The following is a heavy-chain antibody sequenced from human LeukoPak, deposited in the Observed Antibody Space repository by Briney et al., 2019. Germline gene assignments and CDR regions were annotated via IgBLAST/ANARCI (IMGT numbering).Heavy chain of an antibody. CDR3: ARDRSDGNYYMVV. CDR1: GFTVSRNY. Sequence: GGSLRLSCGASGFTVSRNYMSWVRQAPGKGLEWVSVIYGGGSTSYADSVKGRFIISRDNSKNTLYLQMNSLRADDTAVYYCARDRSDGNYYMVVWGKGTTVIVSS. J-gene: IGHJ6*03. V-gene: IGHV3-53*01. CDR2: IYGGGST. D-gene: IGHD5-24*01.